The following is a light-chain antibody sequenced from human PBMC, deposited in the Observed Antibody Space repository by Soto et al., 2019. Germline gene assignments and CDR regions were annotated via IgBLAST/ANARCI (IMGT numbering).Light chain of an antibody. CDR1: QGVSNS. V-gene: IGKV3-11*01. J-gene: IGKJ2*01. CDR2: DAS. Sequence: EIVLTQSPATLSLSPGERATLSCRASQGVSNSLAWYQQKPGQAPRLLIYDASNRATDIPARFSGSGSGTDFTLTISSLEPEDFAVYYCQQRGNWPGTFGQGTKLEIK. CDR3: QQRGNWPGT.